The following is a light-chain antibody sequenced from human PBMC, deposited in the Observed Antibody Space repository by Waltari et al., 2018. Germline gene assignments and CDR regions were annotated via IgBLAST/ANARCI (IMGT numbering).Light chain of an antibody. CDR2: ENT. CDR1: DSNIHSFG. J-gene: IGLJ3*02. Sequence: QSVLTQVPSVSGAPGQRVTISCTGGDSNIHSFGVHWYPHLPGRVPKLIIYENTNRPSGVPDRFSGSKSGTSASLAIDGLQPEDEGDYYCQSYDNSLRGSVLFGGGTKVTV. CDR3: QSYDNSLRGSVL. V-gene: IGLV1-40*01.